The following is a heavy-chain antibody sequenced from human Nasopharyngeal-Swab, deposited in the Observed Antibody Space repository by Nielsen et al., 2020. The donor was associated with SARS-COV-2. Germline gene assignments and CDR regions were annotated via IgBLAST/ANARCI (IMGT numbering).Heavy chain of an antibody. CDR2: ISSRSSTI. D-gene: IGHD3-10*01. Sequence: GESLKISCEASEFTFSSYPMNWVRQAPGKGLEWLSYISSRSSTIYYADSVKGRFTISRDNAKNTLYLQMNSLRAEDTAVYYCARGRLLWFGELFDYFDYWSQGTLVTVSS. CDR1: EFTFSSYP. CDR3: ARGRLLWFGELFDYFDY. V-gene: IGHV3-48*04. J-gene: IGHJ4*02.